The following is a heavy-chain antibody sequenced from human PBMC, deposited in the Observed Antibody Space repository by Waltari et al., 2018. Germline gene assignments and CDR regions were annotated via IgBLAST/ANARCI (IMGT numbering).Heavy chain of an antibody. CDR3: ARHWKKSGYRFGP. V-gene: IGHV4-39*01. D-gene: IGHD5-12*01. J-gene: IGHJ5*02. Sequence: QLQLQESGPGLVRPSENLSLTCSVAGGSISSGSFYWGWLRQSPGKGLEWIGSIYYSGSTDYNSNLKSRVTISGDTSKNQFSLKLSSVTAADTAVYYCARHWKKSGYRFGPWGQGTLVTVSS. CDR1: GGSISSGSFY. CDR2: IYYSGST.